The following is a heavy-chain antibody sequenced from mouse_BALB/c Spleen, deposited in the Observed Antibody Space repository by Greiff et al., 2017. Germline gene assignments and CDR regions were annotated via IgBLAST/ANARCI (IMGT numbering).Heavy chain of an antibody. D-gene: IGHD2-4*01. CDR2: ISSGGSYT. CDR3: AREGDYDGAWFAY. J-gene: IGHJ3*01. V-gene: IGHV5-9-3*01. CDR1: GFTFSSYA. Sequence: EVQLVESGGGLVKPGGSLKLSCAASGFTFSSYAMSWVRQTPEKRLEWVATISSGGSYTYYPDSVKGRFTISRDNAKNTLYLQMSSLRSEDTAMYYCAREGDYDGAWFAYWGQGTLVTVSA.